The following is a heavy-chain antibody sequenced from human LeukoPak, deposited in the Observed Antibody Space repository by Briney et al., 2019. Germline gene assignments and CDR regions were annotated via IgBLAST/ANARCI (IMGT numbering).Heavy chain of an antibody. CDR1: GGSFSGYY. Sequence: SETLSLTCAVYGGSFSGYYWSWIRQPPGKGLEWIGEINHSGSTNYNPSLKSRVTISVDTSKNQFSLKLSSVTAADTAVYYCARGLSSSSLYYFDYWGQGTLSPSPQ. CDR3: ARGLSSSSLYYFDY. D-gene: IGHD6-6*01. J-gene: IGHJ4*02. V-gene: IGHV4-34*01. CDR2: INHSGST.